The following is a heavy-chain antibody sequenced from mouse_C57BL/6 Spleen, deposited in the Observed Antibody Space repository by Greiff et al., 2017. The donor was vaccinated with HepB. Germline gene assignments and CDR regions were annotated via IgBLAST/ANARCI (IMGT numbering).Heavy chain of an antibody. CDR3: ASGSSPHWYFDV. V-gene: IGHV14-2*01. CDR2: IDPEDGET. D-gene: IGHD1-1*01. J-gene: IGHJ1*03. CDR1: GFNIKDYY. Sequence: EVQRVESGAELVRPGASVKLSCTASGFNIKDYYMHWVKQRTEQGLEWIGRIDPEDGETKYAPKFQGKATITADTSSNTAYLQLSSLTSEDTAVYYWASGSSPHWYFDVWGTGTTVTVSS.